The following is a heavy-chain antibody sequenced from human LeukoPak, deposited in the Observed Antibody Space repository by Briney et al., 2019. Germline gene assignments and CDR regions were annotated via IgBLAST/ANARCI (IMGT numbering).Heavy chain of an antibody. CDR2: ISWNSGSI. J-gene: IGHJ6*02. V-gene: IGHV3-9*01. Sequence: GRSLRLSCAASGFTFDDYAMHWVRQAPGKGLEWVSGISWNSGSIGYADSVKGRFTISRDNAKNSLYLQMNSLRAEDTAVYYCARRFVVVVAATRYYYYGMDVWGQGTMVTVSS. D-gene: IGHD2-15*01. CDR1: GFTFDDYA. CDR3: ARRFVVVVAATRYYYYGMDV.